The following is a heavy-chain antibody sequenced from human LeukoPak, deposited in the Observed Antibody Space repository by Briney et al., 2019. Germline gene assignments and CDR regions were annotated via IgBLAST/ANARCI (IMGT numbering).Heavy chain of an antibody. CDR3: ARDKHRTDAFDI. Sequence: ASVKVSCKTSGYTFTNYDVSWVRQAPGQGLEWMGWISAYNGNTKYAQKFQGRVTMTRDTSISTAYMELSRLRSDDTAVYYCARDKHRTDAFDIWGQGTMVTVSS. J-gene: IGHJ3*02. CDR1: GYTFTNYD. CDR2: ISAYNGNT. V-gene: IGHV1-18*01.